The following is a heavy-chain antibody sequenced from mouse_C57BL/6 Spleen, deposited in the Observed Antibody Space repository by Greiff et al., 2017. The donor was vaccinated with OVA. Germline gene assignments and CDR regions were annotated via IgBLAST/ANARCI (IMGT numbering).Heavy chain of an antibody. CDR3: ARLVDYAMDD. CDR1: GYSITSGYY. Sequence: EVKLQESGPGLVKPSQSLSLTCSVTGYSITSGYYWNWIRQFPGNKLEWMGYISYDGSNNYNPSLKNRISITRDTSKNQFFLKLNSVTTEDTATYYCARLVDYAMDDWGQGTSVTVSS. J-gene: IGHJ4*01. D-gene: IGHD1-1*02. CDR2: ISYDGSN. V-gene: IGHV3-6*01.